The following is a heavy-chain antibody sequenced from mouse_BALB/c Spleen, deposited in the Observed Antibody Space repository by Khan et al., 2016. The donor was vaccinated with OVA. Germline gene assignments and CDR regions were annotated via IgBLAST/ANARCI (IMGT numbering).Heavy chain of an antibody. D-gene: IGHD1-1*01. Sequence: VQLQQSGPELVKPGASVKISCKASGYSFTGYFMNWVMQRHGKSLEWIGRINPHIGETFYNQKFQGKATLTVDESSSTAHMELRSLASEDSAVYYCARIYRSDLDYWGQGTTLTVSS. CDR1: GYSFTGYF. CDR3: ARIYRSDLDY. CDR2: INPHIGET. J-gene: IGHJ2*01. V-gene: IGHV1-20*02.